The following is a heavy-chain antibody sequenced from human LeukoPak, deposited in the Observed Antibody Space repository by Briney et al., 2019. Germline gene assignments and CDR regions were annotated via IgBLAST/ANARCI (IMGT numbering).Heavy chain of an antibody. D-gene: IGHD6-13*01. Sequence: GGSRRLSCAASGFTFSSYEMNWVRQAQGKGLEWASYISDSGSKRYYADSVKGRFTISRDNARNSLYLQMNSLRAEDTAVYYCARGTYRIGEAGTSWFDPWGQGTLVTVSS. CDR1: GFTFSSYE. CDR2: ISDSGSKR. V-gene: IGHV3-48*03. CDR3: ARGTYRIGEAGTSWFDP. J-gene: IGHJ5*02.